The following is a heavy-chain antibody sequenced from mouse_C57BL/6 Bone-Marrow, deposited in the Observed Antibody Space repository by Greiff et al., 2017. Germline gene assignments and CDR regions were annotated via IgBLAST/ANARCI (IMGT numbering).Heavy chain of an antibody. CDR1: GFSLSTSGMG. D-gene: IGHD2-3*01. CDR3: ARSRWFLWYFEV. J-gene: IGHJ1*03. Sequence: QVTLNESGPGLLQSSQTLSLTCSFSGFSLSTSGMGVSWLRQPSGKGLEWLAHISWDDDKRYNPSLKSRLPSSKDTSRNQVFHKITSVDPADTATYCCARSRWFLWYFEVWGTGTTVTVSS. CDR2: ISWDDDK. V-gene: IGHV8-12*01.